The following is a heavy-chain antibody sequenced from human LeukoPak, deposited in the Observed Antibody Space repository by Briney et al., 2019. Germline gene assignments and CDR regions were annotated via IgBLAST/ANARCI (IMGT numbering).Heavy chain of an antibody. J-gene: IGHJ4*02. CDR3: ATKLSTDTHYFDY. CDR2: IYGSGNT. Sequence: PSETLSLTCTVSSGAISTSHWLSWVRQPPGKGLEWIGEIYGSGNTNYNPSLKSRVTMSVDKTRIHLSLKLHSVTAADTAVYYCATKLSTDTHYFDYWGQGILVTVSS. D-gene: IGHD5/OR15-5a*01. CDR1: SGAISTSHW. V-gene: IGHV4-4*02.